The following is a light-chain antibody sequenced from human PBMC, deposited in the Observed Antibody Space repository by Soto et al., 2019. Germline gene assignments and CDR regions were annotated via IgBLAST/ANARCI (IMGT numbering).Light chain of an antibody. Sequence: QSALTQPASVSGSPGQSITISCTATSSDVGTYNYVSWYQQHPGKAPKLIIYGVTNRPSGVSNRFSGSKSGNTASLTISGLQAEDEAGYYCSSYTSSAFVVFGGGTKLTVL. CDR2: GVT. CDR3: SSYTSSAFVV. J-gene: IGLJ2*01. V-gene: IGLV2-14*01. CDR1: SSDVGTYNY.